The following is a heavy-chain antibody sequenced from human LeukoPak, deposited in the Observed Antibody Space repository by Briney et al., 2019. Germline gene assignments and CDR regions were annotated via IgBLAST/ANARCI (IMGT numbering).Heavy chain of an antibody. CDR3: AREGGSYYFDY. V-gene: IGHV3-74*01. J-gene: IGHJ4*02. CDR1: GFTFSGFW. CDR2: ISFDGSDA. D-gene: IGHD1-26*01. Sequence: GGSLRLSCAASGFTFSGFWMHWVRQAPGKGLVWVSCISFDGSDATYADSVKGRFTISRDNAKNSLYLQMNSLRAEDTAVYYCAREGGSYYFDYWGQGTLVTVSS.